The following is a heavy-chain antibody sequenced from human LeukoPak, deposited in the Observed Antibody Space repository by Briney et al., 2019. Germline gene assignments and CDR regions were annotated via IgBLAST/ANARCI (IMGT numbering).Heavy chain of an antibody. Sequence: GGSLRLSCAASGFTFSNYAMSWVRQAPGKGLEWVSATSGSGASTYYADSLKGRFTISRDNSKNTLYLQMNSLRAEDTALYYCAKARITSTGADAFAFWGQGTMVTVSS. D-gene: IGHD1-1*01. J-gene: IGHJ3*01. CDR2: TSGSGAST. CDR1: GFTFSNYA. V-gene: IGHV3-23*01. CDR3: AKARITSTGADAFAF.